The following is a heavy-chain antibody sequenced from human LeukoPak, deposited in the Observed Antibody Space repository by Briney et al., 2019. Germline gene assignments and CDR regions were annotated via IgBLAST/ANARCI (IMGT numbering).Heavy chain of an antibody. CDR3: ARQVVGPTFDY. V-gene: IGHV4-30-2*01. CDR2: IYHSGST. Sequence: SETLSLTCAVSGGSISSGGYSWSWIRQPPGKGLEWIGYIYHSGSTYYNPSLKSRVTISIDTSKSQFSLKLSSVTAADTAVYYCARQVVGPTFDYWGQGTLVTVSS. J-gene: IGHJ4*02. CDR1: GGSISSGGYS.